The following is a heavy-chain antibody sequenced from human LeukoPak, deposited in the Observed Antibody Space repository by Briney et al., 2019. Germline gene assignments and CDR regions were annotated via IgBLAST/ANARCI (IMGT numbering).Heavy chain of an antibody. CDR2: ISSSSSYI. Sequence: GGSLRLSCAASGFTFRSYSMNWVRQAPGKGLEWVSSISSSSSYIYYADSVKGRFTISRDNAKNSLYLQMNSLRAEDTAVYYCARDRSTEVTREIDYWGQGTLVTVSS. V-gene: IGHV3-21*01. CDR1: GFTFRSYS. D-gene: IGHD3-16*02. J-gene: IGHJ4*02. CDR3: ARDRSTEVTREIDY.